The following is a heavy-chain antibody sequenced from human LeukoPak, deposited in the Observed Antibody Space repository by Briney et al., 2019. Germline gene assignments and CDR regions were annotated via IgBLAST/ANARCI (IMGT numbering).Heavy chain of an antibody. CDR2: IYYSGST. CDR1: GGSISFATYY. CDR3: ARVDTAMVTFDY. D-gene: IGHD5-18*01. J-gene: IGHJ4*02. V-gene: IGHV4-39*07. Sequence: SETLSLTCTVPGGSISFATYYWGWIRQPPGKGLEWIGSIYYSGSTYYNPSLKSRVTISGDTSKNQFSLKLNSVTAADTAVYYCARVDTAMVTFDYWGQGTLVTVSS.